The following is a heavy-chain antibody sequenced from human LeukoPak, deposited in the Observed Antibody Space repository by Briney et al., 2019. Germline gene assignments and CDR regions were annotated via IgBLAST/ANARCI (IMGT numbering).Heavy chain of an antibody. J-gene: IGHJ6*03. CDR3: ARNAVVVVPSYYYYYMDV. CDR2: IKQDGSEK. D-gene: IGHD2-15*01. Sequence: GGSLRLSCAASGFTFSSYWMSWVRQAPGKGLEWVANIKQDGSEKYYVDSVKGRFTISRDNAKNSLYLQMNSLRSEDTAVYYCARNAVVVVPSYYYYYMDVWGKGTTVTISS. V-gene: IGHV3-7*03. CDR1: GFTFSSYW.